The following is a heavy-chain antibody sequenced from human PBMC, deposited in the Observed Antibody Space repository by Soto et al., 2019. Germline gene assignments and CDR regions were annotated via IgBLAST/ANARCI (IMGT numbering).Heavy chain of an antibody. CDR2: ISFDGNIK. CDR1: GFTFSTYG. V-gene: IGHV3-30*18. J-gene: IGHJ4*02. CDR3: TKVLERSMITFGGVIAY. D-gene: IGHD3-16*02. Sequence: QVQLVESGGGVVQPGRSLRLSCAASGFTFSTYGMHWVRQAPGKGLEWVAVISFDGNIKYYAYSVKGRFTISRDNSKYTLYLAMDSLSAEDQAIYYCTKVLERSMITFGGVIAYWGQGALVTVSS.